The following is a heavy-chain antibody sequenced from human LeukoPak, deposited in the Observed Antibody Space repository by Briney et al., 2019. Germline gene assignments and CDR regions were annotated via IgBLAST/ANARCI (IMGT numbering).Heavy chain of an antibody. V-gene: IGHV3-30*18. Sequence: GGSLRLSCAASGFTFSSYGMTWVRRAPGKGLEWVAVISDDANNKYYADSVKGRFTISRDNSKNTLYLQMNSLRAEDTAVYYCAKDSWVYYYGSGSYYETWGQGTLVTVSS. CDR3: AKDSWVYYYGSGSYYET. D-gene: IGHD3-10*01. J-gene: IGHJ5*02. CDR2: ISDDANNK. CDR1: GFTFSSYG.